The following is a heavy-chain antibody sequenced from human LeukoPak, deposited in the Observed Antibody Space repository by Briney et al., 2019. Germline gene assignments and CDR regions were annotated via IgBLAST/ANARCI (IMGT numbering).Heavy chain of an antibody. J-gene: IGHJ3*02. CDR2: ISYDGSNK. V-gene: IGHV3-30-3*02. Sequence: GGSLRLSCAASGFTFSSYAMHWVRQAPGKGLEWVAVISYDGSNKYYADSVKGRFTISRDNSKNTLYLQMNSLRAEDTAVYYCAKTDFGVVTDIWGQGTMVTVSS. D-gene: IGHD3-3*01. CDR1: GFTFSSYA. CDR3: AKTDFGVVTDI.